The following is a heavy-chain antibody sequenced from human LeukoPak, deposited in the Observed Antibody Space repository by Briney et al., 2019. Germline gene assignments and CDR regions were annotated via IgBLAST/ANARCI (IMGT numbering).Heavy chain of an antibody. D-gene: IGHD2-15*01. CDR3: ARDNGWQYCSGGSCYLLDY. V-gene: IGHV1-69*06. J-gene: IGHJ4*02. CDR1: GGTFSSYA. Sequence: ASVKVSCKASGGTFSSYAISWVRQAPGQGLEWMGGIIPIFGTANYAQKFQGRVTITADKSTSTAYMELSSLRPEDTAVYYCARDNGWQYCSGGSCYLLDYWGQGTLVTVSS. CDR2: IIPIFGTA.